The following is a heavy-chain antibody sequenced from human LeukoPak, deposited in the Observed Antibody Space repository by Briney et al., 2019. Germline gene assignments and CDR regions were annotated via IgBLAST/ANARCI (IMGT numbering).Heavy chain of an antibody. CDR1: GGSISSSRYY. D-gene: IGHD2-2*01. V-gene: IGHV4-61*05. Sequence: SETLSLTCTVSGGSISSSRYYWSWIRQPPGKGLEWIGYIYYSGSTNYNPSLKSRVTISVDTSKNQFSLKLSSVTAADTAVYYCASRPARVVVVPAARRGSFDYWGQGTLVTVSS. CDR2: IYYSGST. J-gene: IGHJ4*02. CDR3: ASRPARVVVVPAARRGSFDY.